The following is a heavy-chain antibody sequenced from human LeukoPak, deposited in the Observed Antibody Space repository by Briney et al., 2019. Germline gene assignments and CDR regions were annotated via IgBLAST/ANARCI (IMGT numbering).Heavy chain of an antibody. Sequence: PGGSLRLSCAASGFTFSSYAMSWVRQAPGKGLEWIGEIYHSGSPNYNPSLKSRVTISVDKSKNQFSLNLSSVTAADTAVYYCARARYGDLDYWGQGTLVTVSS. J-gene: IGHJ4*02. V-gene: IGHV4-4*02. CDR1: GFTFSSYAM. CDR2: IYHSGSP. D-gene: IGHD4-17*01. CDR3: ARARYGDLDY.